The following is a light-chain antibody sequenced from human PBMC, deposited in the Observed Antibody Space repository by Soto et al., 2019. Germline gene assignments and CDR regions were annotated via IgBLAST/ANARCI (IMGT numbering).Light chain of an antibody. V-gene: IGKV1-12*01. CDR3: QQGNSFPLT. CDR2: SAS. CDR1: QDVTTS. J-gene: IGKJ4*01. Sequence: DIQMTQSPSSVSSSVGDRVTSTCRASQDVTTSLAWVQQNPGEAPRLLIYSASSLHRGVPSRFSGSGSGTDFTLTIRSLQPEDFATYYCQQGNSFPLTFGGGTKVEIK.